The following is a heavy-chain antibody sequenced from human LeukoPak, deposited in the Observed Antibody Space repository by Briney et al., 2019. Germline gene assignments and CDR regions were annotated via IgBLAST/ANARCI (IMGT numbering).Heavy chain of an antibody. V-gene: IGHV4-34*01. CDR3: ARLGDTVAGYYYYYYMDV. Sequence: SETLSLTCAVYGGSFSGYYWSWIRQPPGKGLEWIGEINHSGSTNYNPSLKSRVTISVDTSKNQFSLKLSSVTAADTAVYYCARLGDTVAGYYYYYYMDVWGKGTTVTIS. J-gene: IGHJ6*03. CDR2: INHSGST. CDR1: GGSFSGYY. D-gene: IGHD6-19*01.